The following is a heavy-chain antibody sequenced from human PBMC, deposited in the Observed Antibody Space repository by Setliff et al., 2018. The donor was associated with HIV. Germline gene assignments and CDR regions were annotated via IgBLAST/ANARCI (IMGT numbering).Heavy chain of an antibody. CDR1: GVSITSATYY. CDR3: AREERTSWPRVDY. Sequence: PSETLSLTCAVSGVSITSATYYWSWIRHSPGKGLEWIGYIDYSGSAFYNPSLKSRVSISVDTSKNQFPLRLNSVTAADTALYYCAREERTSWPRVDYWGQGALVTVSS. V-gene: IGHV4-30-4*08. CDR2: IDYSGSA. D-gene: IGHD6-13*01. J-gene: IGHJ4*02.